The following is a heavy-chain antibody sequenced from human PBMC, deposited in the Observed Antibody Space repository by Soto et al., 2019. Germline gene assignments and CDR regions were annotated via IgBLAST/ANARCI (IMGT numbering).Heavy chain of an antibody. CDR2: IYYSGST. CDR3: ARAGQWLRFDP. Sequence: SETLSLTCTVSGGSISSYYWSWIRQPPGKGLEWIGYIYYSGSTNYNPSLKSRVTISVDTSKNQFSLKLSSVTAADTAVYYCARAGQWLRFDPWGQGTLVTVSS. D-gene: IGHD6-19*01. J-gene: IGHJ5*02. CDR1: GGSISSYY. V-gene: IGHV4-59*01.